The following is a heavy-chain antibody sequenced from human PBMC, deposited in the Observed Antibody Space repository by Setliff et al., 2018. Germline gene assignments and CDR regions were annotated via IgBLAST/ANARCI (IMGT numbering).Heavy chain of an antibody. V-gene: IGHV5-51*01. J-gene: IGHJ3*01. CDR3: ASPSAGWTRPFDV. D-gene: IGHD3-3*01. CDR1: GHLFSISW. CDR2: IYPGDLQI. Sequence: PGESLKISCKDSGHLFSISWIGWVRQMPGKGLDWRGIIYPGDLQIKYSPSFHGRVTISADKSINTAYLEWSSLEALDTAMYYCASPSAGWTRPFDVWGQGTMVTVSS.